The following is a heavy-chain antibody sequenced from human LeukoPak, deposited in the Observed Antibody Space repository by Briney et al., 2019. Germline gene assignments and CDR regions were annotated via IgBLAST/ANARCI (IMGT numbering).Heavy chain of an antibody. J-gene: IGHJ5*02. V-gene: IGHV1-69*13. CDR1: GGTFSSYA. CDR3: AKEPYGDYVLWWFDP. CDR2: IIPIFGTA. D-gene: IGHD4-17*01. Sequence: SVKVSCKASGGTFSSYAISWVRQAPGQGLEWMGGIIPIFGTANYAQKFQGRVTITADESTSTAYMELSSLRSEDTAVYYCAKEPYGDYVLWWFDPWGQGTLVTVSS.